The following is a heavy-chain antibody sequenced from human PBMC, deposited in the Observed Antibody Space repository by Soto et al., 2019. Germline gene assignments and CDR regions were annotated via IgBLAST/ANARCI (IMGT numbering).Heavy chain of an antibody. CDR2: ISAYNGNT. V-gene: IGHV1-18*01. CDR1: GYTFTSYG. D-gene: IGHD3-16*01. CDR3: ARVSHSSFYDYIWGSAGNWLDP. J-gene: IGHJ5*02. Sequence: ASVKVSCKASGYTFTSYGISWVRQAPGQGLEWMGWISAYNGNTNYAQKLQGRVTMTTDTSTSTAYMELRSLRSDDTAVYYCARVSHSSFYDYIWGSAGNWLDPWGQGTLVTVSS.